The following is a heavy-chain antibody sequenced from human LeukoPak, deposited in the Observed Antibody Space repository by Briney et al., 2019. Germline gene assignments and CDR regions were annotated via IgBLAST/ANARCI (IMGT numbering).Heavy chain of an antibody. CDR2: ISDNNGKT. Sequence: ASVRVSCKASGYTLTSYTISWVRQAPGQGLEWMGWISDNNGKTNYAQKLQGRVTMTTDTSTNTAYMELRSLRSDDTAVYYCARVVVPAAMPLSFDYWGQGTLVTVSS. J-gene: IGHJ4*02. V-gene: IGHV1-18*01. CDR3: ARVVVPAAMPLSFDY. CDR1: GYTLTSYT. D-gene: IGHD2-2*01.